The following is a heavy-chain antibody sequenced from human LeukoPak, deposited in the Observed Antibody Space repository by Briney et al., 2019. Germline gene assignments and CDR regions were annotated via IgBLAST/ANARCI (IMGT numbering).Heavy chain of an antibody. CDR2: MYHSGST. D-gene: IGHD5-24*01. CDR3: TRERPRDGNNPPVDH. V-gene: IGHV4-38-2*02. CDR1: GYSISSGYY. J-gene: IGHJ4*02. Sequence: SETLSLTCSVSGYSISSGYYWGWIRQPPGKGLEWIASMYHSGSTYYNPSLKSRVTISLDMSKNQFSLKLNSVTAADTAVYYCTRERPRDGNNPPVDHWGQGTLVTVSS.